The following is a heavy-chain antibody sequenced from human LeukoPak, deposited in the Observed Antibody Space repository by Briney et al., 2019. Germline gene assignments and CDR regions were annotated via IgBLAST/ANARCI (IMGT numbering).Heavy chain of an antibody. CDR1: GGTFSSYA. J-gene: IGHJ3*02. Sequence: GASVKVSCKASGGTFSSYAISWVRQAPGQGLEWMGWISAYNGNTNYAQKLQGRVTMTTDTSTSTAYMELRSLRSDDTAVYYCARGDGRNWGYRDHAFDIWGQGTMVTVSS. CDR2: ISAYNGNT. V-gene: IGHV1-18*01. D-gene: IGHD7-27*01. CDR3: ARGDGRNWGYRDHAFDI.